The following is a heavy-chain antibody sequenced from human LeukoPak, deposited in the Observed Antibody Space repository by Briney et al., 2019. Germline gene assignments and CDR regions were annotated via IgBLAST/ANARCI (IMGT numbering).Heavy chain of an antibody. CDR3: ASFRWSGSYYAYFDY. J-gene: IGHJ4*02. V-gene: IGHV4-59*01. D-gene: IGHD1-26*01. CDR1: AGAITSYY. CDR2: IYDSGST. Sequence: SETLSLTCTVSAGAITSYYWSWIRQPPGKGLEWIGYIYDSGSTNYNPSLKSRVTISVGTSKNQFSLKLSSVTAADTAVYYCASFRWSGSYYAYFDYWGQGTLVTVSS.